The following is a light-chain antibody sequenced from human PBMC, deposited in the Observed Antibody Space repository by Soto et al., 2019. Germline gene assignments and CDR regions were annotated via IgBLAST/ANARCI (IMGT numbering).Light chain of an antibody. CDR2: EGS. CDR3: SSYSGTSSNVI. Sequence: QSALTQPPYASGSPGQSVTISCAGTYSDIGDYNYVSWYQQHPGKVPKLIISEGSKRPSGVPDRFSGSKSGYTASLTVSDLQPADEAVYYCSSYSGTSSNVIFGGGTKVTVL. V-gene: IGLV2-8*01. J-gene: IGLJ2*01. CDR1: YSDIGDYNY.